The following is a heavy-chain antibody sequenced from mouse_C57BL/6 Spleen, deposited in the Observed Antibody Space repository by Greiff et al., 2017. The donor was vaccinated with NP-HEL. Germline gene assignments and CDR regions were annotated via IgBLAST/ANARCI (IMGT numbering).Heavy chain of an antibody. CDR2: ISSGGSYT. CDR1: GFTFSSYG. D-gene: IGHD1-1*01. J-gene: IGHJ2*01. CDR3: ARQLPGVYYFDY. Sequence: EVMLVESGGDLVKPGGSLKLSCAASGFTFSSYGMSWVRQTPDKRLEWVATISSGGSYTYYPDSVKGRFTISRDNAKNTLYLQMSSLKSEDTAMYYCARQLPGVYYFDYWGQGTTLTVSS. V-gene: IGHV5-6*01.